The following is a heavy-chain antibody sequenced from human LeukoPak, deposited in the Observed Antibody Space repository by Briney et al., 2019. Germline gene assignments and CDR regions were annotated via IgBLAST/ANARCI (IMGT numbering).Heavy chain of an antibody. V-gene: IGHV4-39*07. Sequence: SETLSLTCTVSGGSISSSSYFWGWIRQSPGRGLEWIGSISYGGDTYYNPSLKSRVTISLDTSKSQFSLKLRSVTAADTAVYYCARGSVVREANYYYYMDVWGKGTTVTVSS. D-gene: IGHD3-10*01. CDR3: ARGSVVREANYYYYMDV. CDR1: GGSISSSSYF. CDR2: ISYGGDT. J-gene: IGHJ6*03.